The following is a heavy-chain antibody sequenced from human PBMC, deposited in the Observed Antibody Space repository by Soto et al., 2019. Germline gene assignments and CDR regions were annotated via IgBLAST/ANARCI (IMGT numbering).Heavy chain of an antibody. Sequence: QTGGSLRLSCAASGFTFSSYAMHWARQAPGKGLEWVTIISSDGSNKYYADSVKGRFTISRDSSKNTLFLQMNNLRPDDTAVYYCARTYRSGWYYFDYWGRGTLVTVSS. CDR2: ISSDGSNK. CDR3: ARTYRSGWYYFDY. J-gene: IGHJ4*02. CDR1: GFTFSSYA. V-gene: IGHV3-30-3*01. D-gene: IGHD6-19*01.